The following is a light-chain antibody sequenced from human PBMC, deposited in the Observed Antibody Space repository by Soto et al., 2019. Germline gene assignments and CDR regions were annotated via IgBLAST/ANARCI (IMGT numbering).Light chain of an antibody. J-gene: IGKJ5*01. CDR1: QGFSSA. CDR3: QHYNSYQIT. CDR2: DAS. V-gene: IGKV1-13*02. Sequence: AIQLTQSPSSLSAFVGDRVTITCRASQGFSSALAWYHQKPGKAPDLLIHDASILESGVPSRFSGSGSGTDFTLTISSLQPEDFATYYGQHYNSYQITFGHGTRLEIK.